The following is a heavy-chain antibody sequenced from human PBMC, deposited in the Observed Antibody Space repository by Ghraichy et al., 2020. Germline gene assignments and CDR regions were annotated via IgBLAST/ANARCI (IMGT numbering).Heavy chain of an antibody. Sequence: LRLSCAASGFTFSDHYMDWVRQAPGKGLEWVGRTRNKANSYTTEYAASVKGRFTISRDDSKNSLYLQMNSLKTEDTAVYYCARGAQTYSSGWFKLRFYYFDYWGQGTLVTVSS. CDR3: ARGAQTYSSGWFKLRFYYFDY. CDR2: TRNKANSYTT. J-gene: IGHJ4*02. CDR1: GFTFSDHY. V-gene: IGHV3-72*01. D-gene: IGHD6-19*01.